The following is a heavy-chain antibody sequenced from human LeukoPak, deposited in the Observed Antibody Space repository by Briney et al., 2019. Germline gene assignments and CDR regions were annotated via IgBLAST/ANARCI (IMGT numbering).Heavy chain of an antibody. D-gene: IGHD3-3*01. CDR3: ARGRELRFLEWLTGDYYYGMDV. CDR1: GFTFSSCA. Sequence: PGGSLRLTSAASGFTFSSCAMNWVRQAPGKGLEWVAVISYDGSNKYYADSVKGRFTISRDNSKNTLYLQMNSLRAEDTAVYYCARGRELRFLEWLTGDYYYGMDVWGQGTTVTVSS. CDR2: ISYDGSNK. V-gene: IGHV3-30*04. J-gene: IGHJ6*02.